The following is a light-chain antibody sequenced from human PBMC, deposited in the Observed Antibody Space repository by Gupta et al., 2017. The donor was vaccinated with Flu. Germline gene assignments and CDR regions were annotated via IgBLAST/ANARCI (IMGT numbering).Light chain of an antibody. J-gene: IGKJ2*01. V-gene: IGKV3-15*01. CDR3: QQYNNWPPYT. Sequence: ATLSVSPGEGATLSCRASQSVSSNLAWYQQKPGQAPRLLIYGASTRATGIPARFSGSGSGTEFTLTISRRQSEDFAVYYCQQYNNWPPYTFGQGTKLEIK. CDR2: GAS. CDR1: QSVSSN.